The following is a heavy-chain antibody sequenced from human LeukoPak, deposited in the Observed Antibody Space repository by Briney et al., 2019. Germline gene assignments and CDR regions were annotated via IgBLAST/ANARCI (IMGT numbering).Heavy chain of an antibody. CDR3: ARRSYYDSSGYYHLDY. CDR2: IYYSGST. V-gene: IGHV4-59*08. CDR1: GGSISSYY. Sequence: SETLSLTCSVSGGSISSYYWSWIRQPPGKGLEWIGYIYYSGSTNYNPSLKSRVTISVDTSKNQFSLRLSSVTAADTAVYYCARRSYYDSSGYYHLDYWGQGTLVTVSS. J-gene: IGHJ4*02. D-gene: IGHD3-22*01.